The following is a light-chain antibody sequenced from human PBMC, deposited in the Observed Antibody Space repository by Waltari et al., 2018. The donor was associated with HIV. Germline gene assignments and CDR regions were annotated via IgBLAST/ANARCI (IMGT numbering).Light chain of an antibody. CDR1: QSVSSSF. CDR3: HQYGTSPRT. Sequence: EIVLTQSPGTLSLSPGERATLPCRASQSVSSSFLAWYQQKPGQAPRPLIYGASNRATGIPDRFSGSESGTDFTLTINRLEPEDFAVYYCHQYGTSPRTFGQGTKVELK. J-gene: IGKJ1*01. V-gene: IGKV3-20*01. CDR2: GAS.